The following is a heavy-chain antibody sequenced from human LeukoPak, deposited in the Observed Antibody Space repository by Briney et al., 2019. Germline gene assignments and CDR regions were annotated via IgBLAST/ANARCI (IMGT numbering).Heavy chain of an antibody. CDR1: GFTFSSYS. CDR2: ISSSSSYI. J-gene: IGHJ4*02. CDR3: ARGRRSLRCFDY. Sequence: PGGSLRLSCAASGFTFSSYSMNWVRQAPGKGLEWVSSISSSSSYIYYADSVKGRFTISRDNAKNSLYLQMNSLRAEDTAVYYCARGRRSLRCFDYWGQGTLVTVSS. V-gene: IGHV3-21*01. D-gene: IGHD4-17*01.